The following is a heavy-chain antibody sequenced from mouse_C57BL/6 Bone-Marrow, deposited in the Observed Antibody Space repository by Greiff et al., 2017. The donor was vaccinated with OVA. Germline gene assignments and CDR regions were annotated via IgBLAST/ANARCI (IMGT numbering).Heavy chain of an antibody. CDR3: ARPIYYGSSHYYAMDY. D-gene: IGHD1-1*01. J-gene: IGHJ4*01. CDR2: ISSGSSTI. V-gene: IGHV5-17*01. CDR1: GFTFSDYG. Sequence: EVNVVESGGGLVKPGGSLKLSCAASGFTFSDYGMHWVRQAPEKGLEWVAYISSGSSTIYYADTVKGRFTISRDNAKNTLFLQMTSLRSEDTAMYYCARPIYYGSSHYYAMDYWGQGTSVTVSS.